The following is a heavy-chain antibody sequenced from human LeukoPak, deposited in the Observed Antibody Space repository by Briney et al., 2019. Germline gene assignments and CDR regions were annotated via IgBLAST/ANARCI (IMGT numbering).Heavy chain of an antibody. D-gene: IGHD5-18*01. CDR2: IRYDGSNK. CDR1: GFTFSNYD. CDR3: AKDRDTGIGAYSWGYFDY. V-gene: IGHV3-30*02. J-gene: IGHJ4*02. Sequence: GGSLRLSCAASGFTFSNYDMNWVRQAPGKGLEWVAFIRYDGSNKYYADSVKGRFTISRDNSKNMLYLQMNSLRAEDTAVYYCAKDRDTGIGAYSWGYFDYWGREPWSPSPQ.